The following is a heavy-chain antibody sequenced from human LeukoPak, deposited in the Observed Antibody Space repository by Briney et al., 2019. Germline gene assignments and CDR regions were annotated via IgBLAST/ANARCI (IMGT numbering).Heavy chain of an antibody. CDR3: ARHESKGIAAAGIPYFDY. CDR1: GGSISSSSYY. CDR2: IYYSGST. D-gene: IGHD6-13*01. J-gene: IGHJ4*02. Sequence: SETLSLTCTVSGGSISSSSYYWGWIRQPPGKGLEWIGSIYYSGSTYYNPSLESRVTISVDTSKNQFSLKLSSVTAADTAVYYCARHESKGIAAAGIPYFDYWGQGTLVTVSS. V-gene: IGHV4-39*01.